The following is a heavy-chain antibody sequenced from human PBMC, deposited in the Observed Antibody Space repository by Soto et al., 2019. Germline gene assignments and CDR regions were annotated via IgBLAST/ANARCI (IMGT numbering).Heavy chain of an antibody. Sequence: GESLKISCAASGFTFSSYAMSWVRQAPGKGLEWGAAISGSGGSTYYEDSVKGRFTISRDNSKNTLDLQMNSLRAEDTAVYYCAKSQSPYDAFDIWGQGTMVTVSS. CDR1: GFTFSSYA. J-gene: IGHJ3*02. CDR3: AKSQSPYDAFDI. CDR2: ISGSGGST. V-gene: IGHV3-23*01.